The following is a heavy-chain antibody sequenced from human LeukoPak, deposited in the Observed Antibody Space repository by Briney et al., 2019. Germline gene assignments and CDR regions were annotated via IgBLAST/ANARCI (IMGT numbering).Heavy chain of an antibody. J-gene: IGHJ4*02. CDR1: GGSFSGYY. Sequence: SETLSPTCAVYGGSFSGYYWSWIRQPPGKGLEWIGEINHSGSTNYNPSLKSRVTISVDTSKNQFSLKLSSVTAADTAVYYCARGPLLRDMDYWGQGTLVTVSS. V-gene: IGHV4-34*01. CDR3: ARGPLLRDMDY. CDR2: INHSGST.